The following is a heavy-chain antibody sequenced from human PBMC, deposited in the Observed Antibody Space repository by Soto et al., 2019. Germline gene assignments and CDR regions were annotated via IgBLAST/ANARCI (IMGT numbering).Heavy chain of an antibody. CDR3: VRDSGAKLSSS. CDR2: IVPIYRTA. CDR1: GGTFSSYR. D-gene: IGHD6-13*01. V-gene: IGHV1-69*13. Sequence: SVKVSCKASGGTFSSYRINWVRQAPGQGLEWMGGIVPIYRTADYAQKFQGRVTITADESARTSYMELRSLKSQDTAVYYCVRDSGAKLSSSWGQGTLVTVSS. J-gene: IGHJ4*02.